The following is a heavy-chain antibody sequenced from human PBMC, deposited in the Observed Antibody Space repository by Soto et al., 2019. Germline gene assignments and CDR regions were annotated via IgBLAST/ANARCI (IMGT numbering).Heavy chain of an antibody. CDR1: GGSFSGSY. D-gene: IGHD1-1*01. Sequence: QVQLQQWGAGLLKPSETLSLTCAVNGGSFSGSYWSWIRQSPGKGLEWIGEINHIGRTNFNPSLKSRVTMSGDTAKNQFSLKLSSVTAPDTAVYYCARGYKVNWHTPHYWGQGTLVTVSS. V-gene: IGHV4-34*01. J-gene: IGHJ4*02. CDR2: INHIGRT. CDR3: ARGYKVNWHTPHY.